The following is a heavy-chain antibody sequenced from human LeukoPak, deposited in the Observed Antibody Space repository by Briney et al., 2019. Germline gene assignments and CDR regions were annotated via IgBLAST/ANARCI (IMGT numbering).Heavy chain of an antibody. CDR3: ARRVLGLERRLDY. D-gene: IGHD3/OR15-3a*01. CDR1: GSSISSSTYY. Sequence: TSETLSLTCTVSGSSISSSTYYWGWIRRPPGKGLEWIGSIYYTGTTYYNPSLKSRVTISVDTSKNQFSLKLSSVTAADTAVYYCARRVLGLERRLDYWGQGTLVTVSS. CDR2: IYYTGTT. V-gene: IGHV4-39*07. J-gene: IGHJ4*02.